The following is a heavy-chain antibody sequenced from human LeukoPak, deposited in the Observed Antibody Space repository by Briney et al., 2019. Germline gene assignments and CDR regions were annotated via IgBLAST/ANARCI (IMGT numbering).Heavy chain of an antibody. Sequence: GGSLRLSCAASGFTFSSYAMSWVRQAPGKGLEWVSTISGSTGSTYYADSVKGRFTISRDNAKNALYLQMNSLRAEDTAVYYCAKDLHYGSADYWGQGTLVTVSS. CDR3: AKDLHYGSADY. V-gene: IGHV3-23*01. CDR2: ISGSTGST. CDR1: GFTFSSYA. D-gene: IGHD3-10*01. J-gene: IGHJ4*02.